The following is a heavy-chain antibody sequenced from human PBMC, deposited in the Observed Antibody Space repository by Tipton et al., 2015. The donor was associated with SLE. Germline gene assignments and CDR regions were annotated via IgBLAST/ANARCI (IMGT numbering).Heavy chain of an antibody. CDR3: TIGQGWLPDY. CDR2: IYHSGNI. V-gene: IGHV4-4*02. CDR1: GVSISSGNW. Sequence: TLSLTCTVSGVSISSGNWWTWVRQSPGKGLEWVGEIYHSGNINYNPSLKSRVTISVDTPKNQLSLKLSSVTAADTAIYYCTIGQGWLPDYWGQGTLATVSS. D-gene: IGHD5-24*01. J-gene: IGHJ4*02.